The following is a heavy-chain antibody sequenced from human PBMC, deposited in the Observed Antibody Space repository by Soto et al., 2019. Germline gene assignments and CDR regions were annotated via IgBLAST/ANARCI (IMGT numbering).Heavy chain of an antibody. CDR3: AREKMGIVQYYFDY. V-gene: IGHV4-34*01. CDR2: INHSGST. Sequence: PSETLSLTCAVYGGSFSGYYWSWIRQPPGKGLEWIGEINHSGSTNYNPSLKSRVTISVDTSKNQFSLKLSSVTAADTAVYYCAREKMGIVQYYFDYWGQGTLVTVSS. J-gene: IGHJ4*02. D-gene: IGHD3-16*02. CDR1: GGSFSGYY.